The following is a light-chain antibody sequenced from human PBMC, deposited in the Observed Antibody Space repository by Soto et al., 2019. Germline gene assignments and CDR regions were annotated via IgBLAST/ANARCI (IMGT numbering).Light chain of an antibody. CDR2: EVS. CDR1: SSDVGGYNY. J-gene: IGLJ3*02. V-gene: IGLV2-14*01. CDR3: SSYTSSSTWV. Sequence: QSALTQPRSVSGSPGQSVTISCTGTSSDVGGYNYVSWYLQHPGKAPKVMIYEVSNRPSGVSNRFSGSKSGNTASLTISGLQAEDEADYYCSSYTSSSTWVFGGGTKVTVL.